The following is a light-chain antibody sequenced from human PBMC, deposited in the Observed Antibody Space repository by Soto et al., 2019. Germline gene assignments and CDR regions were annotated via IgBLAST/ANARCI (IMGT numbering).Light chain of an antibody. CDR1: QSVSSD. V-gene: IGKV3-15*01. J-gene: IGKJ1*01. Sequence: EIVLTQSPATLSLSPGERATLSCRASQSVSSDLAWYQQKPGQAPRLLIYGASTRATGIAAKFSGSGSGTEFTLTISSLQSEDFALYYCQQYSKWPWTFGQGTKVDIK. CDR2: GAS. CDR3: QQYSKWPWT.